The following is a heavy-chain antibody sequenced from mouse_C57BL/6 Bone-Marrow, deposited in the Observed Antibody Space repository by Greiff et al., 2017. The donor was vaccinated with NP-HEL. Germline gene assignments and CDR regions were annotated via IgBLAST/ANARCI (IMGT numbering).Heavy chain of an antibody. CDR2: ISSGSSTI. V-gene: IGHV5-17*01. CDR3: ASVITTAFDY. CDR1: GFTFSDYG. Sequence: EVQRVESGGGLVKPGGSLKLSCAASGFTFSDYGMHWVRQAPEKGLEWVAYISSGSSTIYYADTVKGRFTISRDNAKNTLFLQLTSLMPEDTAMYYCASVITTAFDYWGQGTTLTVSS. J-gene: IGHJ2*01. D-gene: IGHD1-1*01.